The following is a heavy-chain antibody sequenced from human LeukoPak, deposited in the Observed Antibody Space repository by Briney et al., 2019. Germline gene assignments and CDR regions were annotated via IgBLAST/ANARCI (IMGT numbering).Heavy chain of an antibody. V-gene: IGHV3-30*02. J-gene: IGHJ4*02. CDR3: AKDSSVYYYDSRSLDY. D-gene: IGHD3-22*01. CDR1: GFTFSSYG. CDR2: IRYDGSNK. Sequence: GGTLRLSCAASGFTFSSYGMHWVRQAPGKGLEWVAFIRYDGSNKYYADSVKGRFTISRDNSKNTLYLQMNSLRAEDTAVYFCAKDSSVYYYDSRSLDYWGQGTLVTVSS.